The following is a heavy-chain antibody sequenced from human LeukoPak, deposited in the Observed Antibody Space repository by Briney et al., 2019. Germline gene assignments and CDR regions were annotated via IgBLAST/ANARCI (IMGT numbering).Heavy chain of an antibody. CDR1: GFTFDDYA. J-gene: IGHJ4*02. CDR3: AKGLYSYGLYFDY. V-gene: IGHV3-9*01. CDR2: ISWNSGSI. Sequence: GRSLRLSCAASGFTFDDYAMHWVRQAPGKGLEWVSGISWNSGSIGYADSVKGRFTISRDNAKNSLYLQMNSLRAEDTALYYCAKGLYSYGLYFDYWGQGTLVTVSS. D-gene: IGHD5-18*01.